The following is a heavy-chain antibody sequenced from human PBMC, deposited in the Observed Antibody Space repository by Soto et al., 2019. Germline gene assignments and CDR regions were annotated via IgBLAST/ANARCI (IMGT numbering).Heavy chain of an antibody. Sequence: GESLKISCKGSGYSFTSYWIGWVRQMPGKGLERMEIIYPGNSDTRYSPNFQGQVTISADKSISTAYLQWSSLKASDTAMYYCARAAAGTFFAFDIWGQGTMVTVSS. V-gene: IGHV5-51*01. CDR2: IYPGNSDT. CDR1: GYSFTSYW. CDR3: ARAAAGTFFAFDI. D-gene: IGHD6-13*01. J-gene: IGHJ3*02.